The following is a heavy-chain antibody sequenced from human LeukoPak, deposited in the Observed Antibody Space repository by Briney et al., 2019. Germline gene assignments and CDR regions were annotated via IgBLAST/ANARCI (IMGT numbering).Heavy chain of an antibody. J-gene: IGHJ4*02. D-gene: IGHD1-1*01. CDR2: INHSGST. V-gene: IGHV4-34*01. CDR3: ARTNWNGTYYFDY. CDR1: GGSFSGYY. Sequence: SETLSLTCAVYGGSFSGYYWSWIRQPPGKGLEWIGEINHSGSTNYNPSLKSRVTISVDTSKNQFSLKLSSVTAADTAVYYCARTNWNGTYYFDYWGQGTLVTVSS.